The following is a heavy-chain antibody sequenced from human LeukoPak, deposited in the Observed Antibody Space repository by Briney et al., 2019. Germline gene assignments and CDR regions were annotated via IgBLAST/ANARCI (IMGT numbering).Heavy chain of an antibody. D-gene: IGHD2-15*01. CDR2: ISGSGSAI. Sequence: GASLRLSCAASGFTFSSYSMNWVRQAPGKGLEWVSYISGSGSAIYSADSVNGRFTISRDNAENSLYLQMNSLRAEDTAVYYCARQRGYGYFDFWGQGTLVTVSS. V-gene: IGHV3-48*04. CDR3: ARQRGYGYFDF. J-gene: IGHJ4*02. CDR1: GFTFSSYS.